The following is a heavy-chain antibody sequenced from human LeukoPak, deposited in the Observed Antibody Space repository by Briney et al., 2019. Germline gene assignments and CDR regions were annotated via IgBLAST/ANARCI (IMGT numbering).Heavy chain of an antibody. J-gene: IGHJ4*02. D-gene: IGHD3-22*01. CDR2: ITNSGTTI. V-gene: IGHV3-11*01. CDR1: GFTFSDYY. CDR3: AREGYYDSSGYGVGY. Sequence: GSLRLSCAASGFTFSDYYMSWIRQAPGKGLEWISYITNSGTTIYYADSVKGRFTISRDNAKNSLYLQTNSLRAEDTAVYYCAREGYYDSSGYGVGYWGQGTLVTVSS.